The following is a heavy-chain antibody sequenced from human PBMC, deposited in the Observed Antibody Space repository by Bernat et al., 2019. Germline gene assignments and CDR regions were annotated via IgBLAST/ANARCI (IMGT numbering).Heavy chain of an antibody. CDR3: ARDGEYYDFWSGYYPMYYFDY. V-gene: IGHV3-30-3*01. J-gene: IGHJ4*02. D-gene: IGHD3-3*01. Sequence: QVQLQESGPGLVKPSGTLSLTCAVSGGSISSSNWWSWVRQAPGKGLEWVAVISYDGSNKYYADSVKGRFTISRDNSKNTLYLQMNSLRAEDTAVYYCARDGEYYDFWSGYYPMYYFDYWGQGTLVTVSS. CDR2: ISYDGSNK. CDR1: GGSISSSN.